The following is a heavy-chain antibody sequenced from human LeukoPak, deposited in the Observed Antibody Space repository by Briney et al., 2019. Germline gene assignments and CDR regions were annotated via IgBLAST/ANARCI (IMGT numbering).Heavy chain of an antibody. D-gene: IGHD4-17*01. CDR3: AKDDTVTTVTTGDY. CDR1: GFTLSSYA. V-gene: IGHV3-23*01. Sequence: GGSLRLSCAASGFTLSSYAMNWVRQAPGKGLEWVSAISGSGGGTYYADSVKGRFTISRDNSKNTLYLQMNSLRAEDTALYYCAKDDTVTTVTTGDYWGQGTLVTVSS. CDR2: ISGSGGGT. J-gene: IGHJ4*02.